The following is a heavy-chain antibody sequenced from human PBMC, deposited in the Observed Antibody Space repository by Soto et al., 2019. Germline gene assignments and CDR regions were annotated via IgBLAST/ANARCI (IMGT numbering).Heavy chain of an antibody. V-gene: IGHV3-23*01. CDR2: ISGSGFST. D-gene: IGHD4-17*01. J-gene: IGHJ4*02. CDR1: GFTFSSYA. CDR3: AKGPGVYPSDYFAY. Sequence: EVQLLESGGGLVQPGGSLRLSCAASGFTFSSYAMSWVRQAPGKGLEWVSDISGSGFSTYYADSVKGRFTVSRDNSKNTLFLQMNSLRTDDTAVYYCAKGPGVYPSDYFAYWGQGTLVTVSS.